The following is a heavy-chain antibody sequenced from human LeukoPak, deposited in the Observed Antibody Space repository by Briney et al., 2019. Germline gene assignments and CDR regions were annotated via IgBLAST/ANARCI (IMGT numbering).Heavy chain of an antibody. Sequence: PGGSLRLTCAASGFTFRDYTMNWVRQTPGKGLEWVSAINKGGSYMTYADSVKGRFTVSRDNAKNSLFLQMNSLRAEDTAVYYCARDSSGYYDYWGQGTLVTVSS. J-gene: IGHJ4*02. CDR2: INKGGSYM. CDR3: ARDSSGYYDY. V-gene: IGHV3-21*01. D-gene: IGHD3-22*01. CDR1: GFTFRDYT.